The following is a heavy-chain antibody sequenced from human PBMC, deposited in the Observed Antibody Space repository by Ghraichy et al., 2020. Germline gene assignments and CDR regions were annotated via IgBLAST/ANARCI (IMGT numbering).Heavy chain of an antibody. V-gene: IGHV4-61*02. CDR1: GGSISSGSYY. CDR2: IYTSGST. CDR3: ARSVGYCSGGSCYSASDAFFDY. D-gene: IGHD2-15*01. Sequence: SETLSLTCTVSGGSISSGSYYWSWIRQPAGKGLEWIGRIYTSGSTNYNPSLKSRVTISVDTSKNQFSLKLSSVTAADTAVYYCARSVGYCSGGSCYSASDAFFDYWGQGTLVTVSS. J-gene: IGHJ4*02.